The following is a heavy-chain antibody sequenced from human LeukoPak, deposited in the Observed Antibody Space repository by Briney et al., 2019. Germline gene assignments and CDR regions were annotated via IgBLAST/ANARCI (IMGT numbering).Heavy chain of an antibody. V-gene: IGHV4-4*07. J-gene: IGHJ3*02. CDR2: IYISGST. CDR1: GGSISSYY. CDR3: ARAGYNWNTFDI. D-gene: IGHD1-1*01. Sequence: SETLSPTCTVSGGSISSYYWSWIRQPAGKGLEWIGRIYISGSTNYNPSLKSRVTMSVDTPKNQFSLKLSSVTAADTAVYYCARAGYNWNTFDIWGQGTMVTVSS.